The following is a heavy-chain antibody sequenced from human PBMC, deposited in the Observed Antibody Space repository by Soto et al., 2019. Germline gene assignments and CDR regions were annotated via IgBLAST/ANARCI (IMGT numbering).Heavy chain of an antibody. CDR2: INQAGSEK. CDR1: GFTFSSYG. Sequence: GGSLRLSCAASGFTFSSYGMHWVRQAPGKGLEWVAYINQAGSEKYYVDSVKGRFTISRDNAKNSLYLQMNSLRAEDTAVFYCARGGAARPPIFDYWGQGTLVTVSS. V-gene: IGHV3-7*01. CDR3: ARGGAARPPIFDY. J-gene: IGHJ4*02. D-gene: IGHD6-6*01.